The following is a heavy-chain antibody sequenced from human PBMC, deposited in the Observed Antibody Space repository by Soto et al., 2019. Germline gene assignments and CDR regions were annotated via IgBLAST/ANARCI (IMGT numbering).Heavy chain of an antibody. Sequence: QVQLVQSGAEVKKPGSSVKVSCKASGGTFSSYAISWVRQAPGQGLEWMGGIIPIFGTANYAQKFQGRVTITADESTSTAYMELSSLRSEDTAVYYCARGGDYDSSGYIPLGWFDPWGQGTLVTVSS. V-gene: IGHV1-69*12. D-gene: IGHD3-22*01. J-gene: IGHJ5*02. CDR2: IIPIFGTA. CDR3: ARGGDYDSSGYIPLGWFDP. CDR1: GGTFSSYA.